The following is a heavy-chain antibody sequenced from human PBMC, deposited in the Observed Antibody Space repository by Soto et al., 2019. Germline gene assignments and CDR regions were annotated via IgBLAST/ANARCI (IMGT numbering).Heavy chain of an antibody. Sequence: SETLSLTCTVSGGSIISSGDYWGWIRQSPGKGLEWIGHIYDGGTTYSSPSLKGRVTISADTSETQFSLKLNSVSAADTAVYYCARGPSGDKVDYWGQGIQVTVSS. CDR2: IYDGGTT. CDR3: ARGPSGDKVDY. V-gene: IGHV4-30-4*08. CDR1: GGSIISSGDY. D-gene: IGHD7-27*01. J-gene: IGHJ4*02.